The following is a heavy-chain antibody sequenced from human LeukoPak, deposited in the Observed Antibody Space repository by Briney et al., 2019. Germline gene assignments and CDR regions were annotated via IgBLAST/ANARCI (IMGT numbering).Heavy chain of an antibody. V-gene: IGHV3-30*04. CDR3: ARDAVVGQWPYRWFDP. D-gene: IGHD6-19*01. J-gene: IGHJ5*02. CDR2: ISYDGSNK. CDR1: GFTFSSYA. Sequence: GGSLRLSCAASGFTFSSYAMHWVRQAPGKGLEWVAVISYDGSNKYYADSVKGRFTISRDNSKNTLYLQMNSLRAEDTAVYYCARDAVVGQWPYRWFDPRGQGTLVTVSS.